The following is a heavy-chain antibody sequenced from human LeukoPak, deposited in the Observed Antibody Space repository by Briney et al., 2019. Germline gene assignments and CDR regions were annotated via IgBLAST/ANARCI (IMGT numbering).Heavy chain of an antibody. Sequence: SETLSLTCTVSGGSISSGSYYWSWIRQPAGKGLEWIGRIYTSGSTNYNPSLKSRVTMSVDTSKNQFSLKLSSVTAADTAVYYCAKGGRDGYNYLGYWGQGTLVTVSS. CDR1: GGSISSGSYY. CDR3: AKGGRDGYNYLGY. V-gene: IGHV4-61*02. D-gene: IGHD5-24*01. CDR2: IYTSGST. J-gene: IGHJ4*02.